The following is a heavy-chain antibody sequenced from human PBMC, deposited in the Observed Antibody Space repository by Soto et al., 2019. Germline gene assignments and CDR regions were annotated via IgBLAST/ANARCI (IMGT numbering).Heavy chain of an antibody. CDR1: GGSITGYY. J-gene: IGHJ3*02. Sequence: PSETLSLTCTVSGGSITGYYWAWIRQSPGKGLEWIGYIYYTGSAYYNPSLNSRVAISLDTSKNQFSLSLTSVSAADTAVYYCARDSLYGEYPFDIWGQGAMVTVSS. CDR3: ARDSLYGEYPFDI. V-gene: IGHV4-59*01. CDR2: IYYTGSA. D-gene: IGHD3-10*01.